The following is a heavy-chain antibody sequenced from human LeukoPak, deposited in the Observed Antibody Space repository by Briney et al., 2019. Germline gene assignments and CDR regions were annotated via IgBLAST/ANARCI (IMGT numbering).Heavy chain of an antibody. CDR3: ARGTPAVAGIDY. Sequence: GGSLRLSCAASGFTFTTDPMHWFRKTPAKGLEWLGVLSYDGTDWYYADSVRGRFTISRDNSKKTLYLQMNSLTREDTAVYYCARGTPAVAGIDYWGLGTLVTVSS. V-gene: IGHV3-30*04. CDR1: GFTFTTDP. D-gene: IGHD6-19*01. J-gene: IGHJ4*02. CDR2: LSYDGTDW.